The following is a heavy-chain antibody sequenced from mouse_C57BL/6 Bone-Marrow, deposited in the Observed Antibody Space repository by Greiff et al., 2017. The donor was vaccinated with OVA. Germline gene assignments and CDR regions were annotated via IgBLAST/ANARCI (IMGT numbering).Heavy chain of an antibody. V-gene: IGHV5-6*01. CDR1: GFTFSSYG. CDR2: ISSGGSYT. D-gene: IGHD1-1*01. CDR3: AGRAYGSSYGYFDV. J-gene: IGHJ1*03. Sequence: EVHLVESGGDLVKPGGSLKLSCAASGFTFSSYGMSWVRQTPDKRLEWVATISSGGSYTYYPDSVKGRFTISRDNAKNTLYLQMSSLKSEDTAMYYCAGRAYGSSYGYFDVWGTGTTVTVSS.